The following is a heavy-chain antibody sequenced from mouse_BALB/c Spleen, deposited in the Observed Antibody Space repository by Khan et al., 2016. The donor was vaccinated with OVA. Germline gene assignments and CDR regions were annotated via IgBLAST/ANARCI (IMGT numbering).Heavy chain of an antibody. CDR3: IRDGAYHRNDGWFAY. Sequence: QVQLQQSGAELARPGASVKMSCKASGYTFTSYTIHWIKERPGQGLEWIGYINPSNGYTNYNQKFKDKATLTTDKSYTTAYLQLSSLTSDDSAVYNCIRDGAYHRNDGWFAYWGQGTLVTVSA. J-gene: IGHJ3*01. V-gene: IGHV1-4*01. D-gene: IGHD2-14*01. CDR2: INPSNGYT. CDR1: GYTFTSYT.